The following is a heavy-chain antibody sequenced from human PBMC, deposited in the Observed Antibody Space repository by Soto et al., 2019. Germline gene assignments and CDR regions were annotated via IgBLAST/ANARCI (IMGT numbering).Heavy chain of an antibody. CDR2: IFSGGTT. CDR1: GFTVSSNY. V-gene: IGHV3-53*01. CDR3: ARYYDSSGYSPGAIDI. J-gene: IGHJ3*02. Sequence: EVQLVESGGGLIQPGGSLRLSCAASGFTVSSNYMSWVRQAPGKGLEWVSVIFSGGTTYYADSVKGRFTISRDNSKDTLYLQMTSLRAEDTAVYYCARYYDSSGYSPGAIDIWGQGTMVTVSS. D-gene: IGHD3-22*01.